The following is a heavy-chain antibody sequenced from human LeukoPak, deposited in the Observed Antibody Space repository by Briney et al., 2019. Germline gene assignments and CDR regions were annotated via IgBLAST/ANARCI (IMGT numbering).Heavy chain of an antibody. D-gene: IGHD3-22*01. CDR2: ISYGGSNK. CDR3: ARGQYRLSDYDSSGFYF. V-gene: IGHV3-30*19. CDR1: GFTFSSYG. J-gene: IGHJ4*02. Sequence: GGSLRLSCAASGFTFSSYGMHWVRQAPGKGLEWVAVISYGGSNKYYADSVKGRFTISRDNSKNTLYLQMISLRAEDTAVYYCARGQYRLSDYDSSGFYFWGQGPLVTVSS.